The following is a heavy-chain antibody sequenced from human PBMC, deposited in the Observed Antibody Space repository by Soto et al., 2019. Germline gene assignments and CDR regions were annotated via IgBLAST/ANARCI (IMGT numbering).Heavy chain of an antibody. CDR1: GLTFGSRA. D-gene: IGHD3-10*01. J-gene: IGHJ4*02. Sequence: GGSLRLSCVASGLTFGSRAMSWVRQAPGEGLQWVSTITDTGGDAKYADSVRGRFVISRDNSKKTLYLQMTSLTAEDSAMYFCARRSTDSYPGSRIFDFWGRGTLVNVSS. V-gene: IGHV3-23*01. CDR2: ITDTGGDA. CDR3: ARRSTDSYPGSRIFDF.